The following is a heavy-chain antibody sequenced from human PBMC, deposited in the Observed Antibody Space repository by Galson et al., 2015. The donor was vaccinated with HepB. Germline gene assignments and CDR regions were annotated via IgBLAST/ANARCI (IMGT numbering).Heavy chain of an antibody. V-gene: IGHV3-30-3*01. Sequence: SLRLSCAASGFTFSSYAMHWVRQAPGKGLEWVAVISYDGSNKYYADSVKGRFTISRDNSKNTLYLQMNSLRAEDTAVYYCARDPSIAAPPLGGVDYWGQGTLVTVSS. CDR2: ISYDGSNK. J-gene: IGHJ4*02. CDR1: GFTFSSYA. CDR3: ARDPSIAAPPLGGVDY. D-gene: IGHD6-6*01.